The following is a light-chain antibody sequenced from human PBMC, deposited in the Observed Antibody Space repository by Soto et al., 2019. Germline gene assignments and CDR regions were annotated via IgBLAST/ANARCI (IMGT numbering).Light chain of an antibody. CDR3: CSYAGSYSVV. V-gene: IGLV2-11*01. J-gene: IGLJ2*01. Sequence: QSVLTQPRSVSGSPGQSVTISCTGTSSDIGGYNYVSWYQQRPDKAPKLMIYDVSKRPSGVPDRFSGSKSGNTASLTISGLQDEDEAEYSCCSYAGSYSVVFGGGTQLTVL. CDR1: SSDIGGYNY. CDR2: DVS.